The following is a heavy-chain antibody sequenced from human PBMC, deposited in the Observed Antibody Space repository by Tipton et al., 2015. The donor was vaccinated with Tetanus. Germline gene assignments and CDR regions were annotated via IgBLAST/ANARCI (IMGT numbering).Heavy chain of an antibody. Sequence: QLVQSGAEVKKPGASVKVSCKASGYTFTHYGVNWVRQAPGQGLEWMGWISPFNENVNYAEKFQGRLTMTTDRSTATVDMDLRGLGSDDTAVYYCARGRGLGPHEYFEHWGQGTLVTVSS. CDR3: ARGRGLGPHEYFEH. J-gene: IGHJ5*02. V-gene: IGHV1-18*01. D-gene: IGHD3/OR15-3a*01. CDR2: ISPFNENV. CDR1: GYTFTHYG.